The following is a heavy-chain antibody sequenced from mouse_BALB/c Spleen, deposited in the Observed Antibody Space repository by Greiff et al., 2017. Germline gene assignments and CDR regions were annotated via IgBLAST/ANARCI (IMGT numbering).Heavy chain of an antibody. D-gene: IGHD1-2*01. J-gene: IGHJ3*01. CDR3: ARDLGYVYGFAN. Sequence: QVQLKESGPGLVAPSQSLSITCTVSGFSLTGYGVTWVRQPPGKGLEWLGMIWGDGSTDYNSALKSRLSISKDNSKSQVFLKMNSLQTDDTARYYCARDLGYVYGFANWGQGTVVTVSA. CDR2: IWGDGST. CDR1: GFSLTGYG. V-gene: IGHV2-6-7*01.